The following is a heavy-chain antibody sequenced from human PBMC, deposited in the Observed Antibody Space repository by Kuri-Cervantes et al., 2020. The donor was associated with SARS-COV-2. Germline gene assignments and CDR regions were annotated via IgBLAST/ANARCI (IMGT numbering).Heavy chain of an antibody. V-gene: IGHV1-69*13. CDR2: IIPSLDTA. D-gene: IGHD6-6*01. Sequence: SVKVSCKASGCTFSSYAISWVRQAPGQGLEWMGGIIPSLDTANYPQKFRGRVTITADESTNTAYMELSSLRSEDTAVYYCASRSSIAASTGFDYWGQGTLVTAPQ. J-gene: IGHJ4*02. CDR3: ASRSSIAASTGFDY. CDR1: GCTFSSYA.